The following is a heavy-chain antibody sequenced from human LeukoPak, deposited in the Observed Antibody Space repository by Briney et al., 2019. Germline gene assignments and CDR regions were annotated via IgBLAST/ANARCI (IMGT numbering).Heavy chain of an antibody. CDR3: ARDPPAVSINTYA. J-gene: IGHJ4*02. V-gene: IGHV3-66*01. CDR1: GLTVGNNY. Sequence: GGSLRLSCAASGLTVGNNYMNWVRQAPGKGLEWVSLIFSHGETSYADSVKGRVTISRDNSKNTLYLQMNGLRVEDTAVYYCARDPPAVSINTYAWGQGTLVTVSS. CDR2: IFSHGET. D-gene: IGHD2-8*01.